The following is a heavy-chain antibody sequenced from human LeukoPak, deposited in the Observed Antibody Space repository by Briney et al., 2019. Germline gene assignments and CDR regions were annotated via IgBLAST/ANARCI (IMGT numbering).Heavy chain of an antibody. D-gene: IGHD5-12*01. CDR1: GFTFSTYS. CDR3: VRGGYRGFDYEY. V-gene: IGHV3-21*01. J-gene: IGHJ4*02. CDR2: ISPDSNYK. Sequence: GESLRLSCAASGFTFSTYSMNWLRLAPGKGLEWVSSISPDSNYKYYVDSVKGRFTISRDNAKSSLYLQMNSLRAEDTAVYYCVRGGYRGFDYEYWGQGTQVTVSS.